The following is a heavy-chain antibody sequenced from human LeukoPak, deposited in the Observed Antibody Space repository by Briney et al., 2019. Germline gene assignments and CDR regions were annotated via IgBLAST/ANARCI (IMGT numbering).Heavy chain of an antibody. D-gene: IGHD3-9*01. CDR3: AKTGGALRYFDSYTFAPPDHYYFDY. CDR2: INPNSGGT. CDR1: GYTFTGYY. J-gene: IGHJ4*02. V-gene: IGHV1-2*02. Sequence: ASVKVSCKASGYTFTGYYMHWVRQAPGQGLEWMGWINPNSGGTNYAQKFQGRVTMTRDTPTSTVYMELSSLRSEDTAVYYCAKTGGALRYFDSYTFAPPDHYYFDYWGQGTLVTVSS.